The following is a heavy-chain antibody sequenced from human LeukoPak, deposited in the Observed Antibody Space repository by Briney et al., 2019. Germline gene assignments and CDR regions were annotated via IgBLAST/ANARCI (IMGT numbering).Heavy chain of an antibody. D-gene: IGHD5-12*01. J-gene: IGHJ6*02. CDR1: GYTFTIYD. CDR2: MNPNSGNT. CDR3: ARNHGPVEATTYYYYYYGMDV. Sequence: ASVTVSCRASGYTFTIYDINWVRQASGQGLEWMGWMNPNSGNTGYAQKFQGRVTMTRNTSISTAHMELSSVRSEDTAMYYCARNHGPVEATTYYYYYYGMDVWGQGTTVTVSS. V-gene: IGHV1-8*01.